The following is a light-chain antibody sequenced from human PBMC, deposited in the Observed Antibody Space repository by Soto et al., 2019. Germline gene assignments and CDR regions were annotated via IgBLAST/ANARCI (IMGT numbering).Light chain of an antibody. J-gene: IGKJ1*01. V-gene: IGKV3-20*01. Sequence: EIVLTQSPGTLSLSPGERATLSCRASQSVSNNYLAWYQQKPGQAPRLVIYGASSRGTGIPDRFSASGSGTDFTLTISRLEPEDFAVYYCQQYISSPLTFGQGTKLDIK. CDR2: GAS. CDR1: QSVSNNY. CDR3: QQYISSPLT.